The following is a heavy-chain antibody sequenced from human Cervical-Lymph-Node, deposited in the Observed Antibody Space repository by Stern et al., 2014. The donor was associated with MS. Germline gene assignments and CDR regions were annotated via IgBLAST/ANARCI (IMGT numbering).Heavy chain of an antibody. CDR2: LFPIFGAT. V-gene: IGHV1-69*01. CDR3: ARVRCPNGVCYPRLDY. D-gene: IGHD2-8*01. CDR1: GGTLNTSA. J-gene: IGHJ4*02. Sequence: VQLVESGPEVKNPGSSVRVSCKASGGTLNTSAINWVRQAPGQGLEWMGGLFPIFGATNYAQKFQGRLTVTADESTTTVYMELNSLMSEDTAIYYCARVRCPNGVCYPRLDYWGQGALVTVSS.